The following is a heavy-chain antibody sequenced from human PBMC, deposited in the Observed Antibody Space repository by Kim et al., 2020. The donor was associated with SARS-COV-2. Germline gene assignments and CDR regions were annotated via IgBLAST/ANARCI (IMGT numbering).Heavy chain of an antibody. CDR3: ARGDCSGGSCYSGPYYYGMDV. CDR2: ISSNGGST. CDR1: GFTFSSYA. J-gene: IGHJ6*02. V-gene: IGHV3-64*01. D-gene: IGHD2-15*01. Sequence: GGSLRLSCAASGFTFSSYAMHWVRQAPGKGLEYVSAISSNGGSTYYANSVKGRFTISRDNSKNTLYLQMGSLRAEDMAVYYCARGDCSGGSCYSGPYYYGMDVWGQGTTVTVSS.